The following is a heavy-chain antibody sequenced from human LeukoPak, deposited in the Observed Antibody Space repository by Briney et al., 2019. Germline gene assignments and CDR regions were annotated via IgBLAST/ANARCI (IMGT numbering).Heavy chain of an antibody. Sequence: GGSLKLSCAASGFTFSSYSMTWVRQAPGKGLEWVSSISSSSSYIYYADSVKGRFTISRDNAKNSLYLQMNSLRAEDTAVYYCARDLAGFQTYYDFWSGDCGAFDIWGQGTMVTVSS. CDR1: GFTFSSYS. J-gene: IGHJ3*02. CDR3: ARDLAGFQTYYDFWSGDCGAFDI. CDR2: ISSSSSYI. V-gene: IGHV3-21*01. D-gene: IGHD3-3*01.